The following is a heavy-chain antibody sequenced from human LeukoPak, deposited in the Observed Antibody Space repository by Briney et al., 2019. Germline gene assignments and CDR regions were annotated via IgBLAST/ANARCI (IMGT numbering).Heavy chain of an antibody. V-gene: IGHV1-18*01. Sequence: ASVKVSCKASGYTFTSYDINWVRQATGQGLEWLGWMNPNSGNTNSAQKLQGRVTMTTDTSTSTAYMELRSLRSDDTAVYYCAREVRVYSSDWANWFDPWGQGTLVTVSS. D-gene: IGHD6-25*01. CDR3: AREVRVYSSDWANWFDP. J-gene: IGHJ5*02. CDR1: GYTFTSYD. CDR2: MNPNSGNT.